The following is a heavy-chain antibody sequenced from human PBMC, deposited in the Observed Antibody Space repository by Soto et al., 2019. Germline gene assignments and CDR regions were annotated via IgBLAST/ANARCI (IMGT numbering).Heavy chain of an antibody. CDR1: GFTFSSYS. Sequence: PGGSLRLSCAASGFTFSSYSMNWVRQAPGKGLEWVSSISSSSSYIYYADSVKGRFTISRDNAKNSLYLQMNSLRAEDTAVYYCARDWEYWSSTSCYQTIYYYGMDVWGQGTTVTVSS. D-gene: IGHD2-2*01. V-gene: IGHV3-21*01. CDR3: ARDWEYWSSTSCYQTIYYYGMDV. J-gene: IGHJ6*02. CDR2: ISSSSSYI.